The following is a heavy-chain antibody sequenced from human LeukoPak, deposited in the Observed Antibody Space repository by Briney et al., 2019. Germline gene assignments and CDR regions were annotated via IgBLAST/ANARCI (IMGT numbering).Heavy chain of an antibody. D-gene: IGHD4-23*01. CDR2: ISGSGGST. CDR1: GFTFSSYA. J-gene: IGHJ4*02. CDR3: AKHGYGGTLRGGDLDY. Sequence: PGGSLRLSCAASGFTFSSYAMSWVRQAPGKGLEWVSAISGSGGSTYYADPVKGRFTISRDNPKNTLYLQMNSLRAEETAVYYCAKHGYGGTLRGGDLDYWGQGTLVTVSS. V-gene: IGHV3-23*01.